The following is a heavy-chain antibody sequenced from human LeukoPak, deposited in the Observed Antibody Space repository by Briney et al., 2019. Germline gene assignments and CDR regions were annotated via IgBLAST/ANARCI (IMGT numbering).Heavy chain of an antibody. CDR1: GFTFSSSG. Sequence: GRSLRLSCAASGFTFSSSGMHWVRQAPGTGLEWVAVISYDGSNKYYADSVRGRFTISRENSKNTLYLQMNSLRAEDTAVYYCAKVLDEWELLVPDYWGQGTLVTVSS. J-gene: IGHJ4*02. CDR2: ISYDGSNK. CDR3: AKVLDEWELLVPDY. V-gene: IGHV3-30*18. D-gene: IGHD1-26*01.